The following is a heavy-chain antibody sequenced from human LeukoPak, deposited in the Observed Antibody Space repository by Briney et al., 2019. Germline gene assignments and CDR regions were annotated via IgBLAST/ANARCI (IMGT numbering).Heavy chain of an antibody. D-gene: IGHD1-26*01. Sequence: GGSLRLSCAASGFTFSSSWMSWVRQAPGKGLGWVANIKPDGSEKYYVDSVKGRFTISRDNAKNSLSLQMNSLRAEDTALYYCARDTVGVTDYWGQGTLVTVSS. V-gene: IGHV3-7*01. CDR2: IKPDGSEK. J-gene: IGHJ4*02. CDR1: GFTFSSSW. CDR3: ARDTVGVTDY.